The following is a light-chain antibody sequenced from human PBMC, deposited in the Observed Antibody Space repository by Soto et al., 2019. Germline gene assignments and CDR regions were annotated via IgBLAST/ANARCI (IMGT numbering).Light chain of an antibody. CDR1: SSDVGGYDF. CDR2: EVN. Sequence: QSALTQPPSASGSPGQSVTIPCTGTSSDVGGYDFVSWYQQHPGKAPKLMIYEVNKRPSGVPDRVSGSKSGNTASLTVSGLQAEDEADYYCSSYAGSNNYVFGTGTKVTVL. V-gene: IGLV2-8*01. J-gene: IGLJ1*01. CDR3: SSYAGSNNYV.